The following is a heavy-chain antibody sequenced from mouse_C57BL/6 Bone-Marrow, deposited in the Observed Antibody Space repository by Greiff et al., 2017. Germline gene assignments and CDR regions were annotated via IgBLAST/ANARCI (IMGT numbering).Heavy chain of an antibody. CDR2: ISYDGSN. J-gene: IGHJ1*03. Sequence: EVKLVASGPGLVKPSQSLSLTCSVTGYSIPSGYYWNWIRQFPGNKLEWMGYISYDGSNNYNPSLKNRISITRDTSKNQFFLKLNSVTTEDTATYYCAREGGFYYGNFYFDVGGTGTTVTVSS. CDR1: GYSIPSGYY. CDR3: AREGGFYYGNFYFDV. V-gene: IGHV3-6*01. D-gene: IGHD2-1*01.